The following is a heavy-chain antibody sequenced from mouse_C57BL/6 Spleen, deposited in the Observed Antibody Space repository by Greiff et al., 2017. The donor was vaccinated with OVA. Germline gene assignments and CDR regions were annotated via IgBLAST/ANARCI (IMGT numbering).Heavy chain of an antibody. CDR3: ARSGPTVVPYYFDY. V-gene: IGHV1-61*01. J-gene: IGHJ2*01. Sequence: VQLQQPGAELVRPGSSVKLSCKASGYTFTSYWMDWVKQRPGQGLEWIGNIYPSDSETHYNQKFKDKATLTVDKSSSTAYMQLSSLTSEDSAVYYCARSGPTVVPYYFDYWGQGTTLTVSS. D-gene: IGHD1-1*01. CDR1: GYTFTSYW. CDR2: IYPSDSET.